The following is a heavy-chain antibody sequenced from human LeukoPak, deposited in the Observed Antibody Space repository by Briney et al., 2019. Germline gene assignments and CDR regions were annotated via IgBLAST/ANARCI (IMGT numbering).Heavy chain of an antibody. V-gene: IGHV3-30*03. CDR2: ISYDASNK. J-gene: IGHJ3*02. CDR3: ARGARGSGWRVFDI. Sequence: GGSLRLSCAASGFSYTNAWMSWVRQAPGKGLEWVALISYDASNKYYADSVKGRFTISRDNSKNTLYLQLNSLRTEDTAVYYCARGARGSGWRVFDIWGQGTMVTVSS. CDR1: GFSYTNAW. D-gene: IGHD6-19*01.